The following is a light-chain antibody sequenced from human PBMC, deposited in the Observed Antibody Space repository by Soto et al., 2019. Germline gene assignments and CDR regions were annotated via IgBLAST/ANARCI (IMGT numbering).Light chain of an antibody. CDR1: QTISSW. V-gene: IGKV1-5*03. CDR3: QQYNSYGRVN. CDR2: KAS. J-gene: IGKJ3*01. Sequence: DIQMTQAPSTLSGSVGDRGTITCRASQTISSWLAWYQQKPGKAPKLLIYKASTLKSGVPSRFSGSGSGTEFNLTISSLQPDDFATYYCQQYNSYGRVNFGAGTKVDI.